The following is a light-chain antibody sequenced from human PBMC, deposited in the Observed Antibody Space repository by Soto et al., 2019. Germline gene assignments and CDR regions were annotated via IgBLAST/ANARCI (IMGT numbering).Light chain of an antibody. Sequence: EVFLTQSPGTLSLSPGERATLSCRASQSVSSSYLAWYQQRPGQAPRLLIYVASNRATGTPDRFSGSGSGTDFTLTISRLEPEDFAVYYCQQYGSSPITFGQGTKVDIK. CDR2: VAS. CDR1: QSVSSSY. J-gene: IGKJ1*01. CDR3: QQYGSSPIT. V-gene: IGKV3-20*01.